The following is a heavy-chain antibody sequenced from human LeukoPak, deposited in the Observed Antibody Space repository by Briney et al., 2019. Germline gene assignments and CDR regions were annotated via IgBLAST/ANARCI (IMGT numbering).Heavy chain of an antibody. J-gene: IGHJ5*02. CDR2: IKQDGNDK. V-gene: IGHV3-7*01. D-gene: IGHD2-15*01. CDR3: ARDRRAAETPYNWFDP. Sequence: PGGSPRLSCVASGFTFSGYYMSWVRQAPGKGPEWVANIKQDGNDKSYVDSVKGRFTISRDNTKNSLYLQMNSLRGEDTAVYYCARDRRAAETPYNWFDPWGQGTLVTVSS. CDR1: GFTFSGYY.